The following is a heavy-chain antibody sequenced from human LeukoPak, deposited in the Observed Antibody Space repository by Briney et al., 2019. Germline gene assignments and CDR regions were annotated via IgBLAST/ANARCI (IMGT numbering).Heavy chain of an antibody. Sequence: PGGSLRLSCAASGFTFSRYPMHWVRQAPGKGLEWVSLIYTGGKTYYADSVKGRFTISRDNSRNSLFLQISSLRAEDTAVYYCATVSEFGDYRFDSWGQGTLVTVSS. CDR3: ATVSEFGDYRFDS. J-gene: IGHJ4*02. V-gene: IGHV3-53*01. CDR1: GFTFSRYP. D-gene: IGHD4-17*01. CDR2: IYTGGKT.